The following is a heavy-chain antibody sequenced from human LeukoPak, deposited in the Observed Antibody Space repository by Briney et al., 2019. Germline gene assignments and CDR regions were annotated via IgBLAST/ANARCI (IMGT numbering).Heavy chain of an antibody. CDR2: IYYSGST. J-gene: IGHJ5*02. CDR1: GGSLSSSSYY. CDR3: ARRFSPGRWFDP. V-gene: IGHV4-39*01. D-gene: IGHD1-26*01. Sequence: SETLSLTCTVSGGSLSSSSYYWGWIRQPPGKGLEWIGSIYYSGSTYYNPSLKSRVTISVDTSKNQFSLKLSSVTAADTAVYYCARRFSPGRWFDPWGQGTLVTVSA.